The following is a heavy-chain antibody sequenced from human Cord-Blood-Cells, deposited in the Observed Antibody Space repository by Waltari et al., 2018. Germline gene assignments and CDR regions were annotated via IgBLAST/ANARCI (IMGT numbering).Heavy chain of an antibody. CDR3: ARVGDFWSGYYYFDY. CDR2: IIPIFGTA. V-gene: IGHV1-69*01. J-gene: IGHJ4*02. D-gene: IGHD3-3*01. Sequence: QVQLVQSGAEVKKPGSSVKVSCKASGGTFSSYAISWVRQAPGQGLEWMGGIIPIFGTANYAQKVQGRVTMTADESTSTAYMELSSLRSEDTAVYYCARVGDFWSGYYYFDYWGQGTLVTVSS. CDR1: GGTFSSYA.